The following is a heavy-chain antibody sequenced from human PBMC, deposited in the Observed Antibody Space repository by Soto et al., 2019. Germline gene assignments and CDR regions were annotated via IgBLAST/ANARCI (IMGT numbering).Heavy chain of an antibody. D-gene: IGHD2-2*01. CDR2: IYYSGST. CDR3: ARHDIVVVPAAITNWFDP. Sequence: SETLSLTCTVSGGSISSSSYYWGWIRQPPGEGLEWIGSIYYSGSTYYNPSLKSRVTISVDTSKNQFSLKLSSVTAADTAVYYCARHDIVVVPAAITNWFDPWGQGTLVTVSS. CDR1: GGSISSSSYY. J-gene: IGHJ5*02. V-gene: IGHV4-39*01.